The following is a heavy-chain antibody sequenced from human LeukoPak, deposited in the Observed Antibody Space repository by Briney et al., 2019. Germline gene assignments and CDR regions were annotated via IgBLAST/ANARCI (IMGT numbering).Heavy chain of an antibody. Sequence: SSVKVSCNAATGTFSSYAISWVRQAHGQVLEWMGGIIPIFGPTNYTQKFPGRVTITTDEFTSTAYMELSSLRYDGTAVYYCARGDGYGYNWFDSWGQGTLVTVS. J-gene: IGHJ5*01. CDR2: IIPIFGPT. V-gene: IGHV1-69*05. CDR1: TGTFSSYA. D-gene: IGHD5-24*01. CDR3: ARGDGYGYNWFDS.